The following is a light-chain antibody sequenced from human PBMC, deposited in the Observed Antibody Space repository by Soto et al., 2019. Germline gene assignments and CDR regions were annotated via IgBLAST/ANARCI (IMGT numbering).Light chain of an antibody. CDR1: SSNFGSSYD. V-gene: IGLV1-40*01. Sequence: QSVLTQPPSVSGAPGQRVTISCTGSSSNFGSSYDVHWYRQLPGKAPKLLIYGNNNRPSGVPDRFSGSKSGTSASLAITGLQAEDEADYYCQSYDSGLYVVFGGGTKVTVL. CDR3: QSYDSGLYVV. CDR2: GNN. J-gene: IGLJ2*01.